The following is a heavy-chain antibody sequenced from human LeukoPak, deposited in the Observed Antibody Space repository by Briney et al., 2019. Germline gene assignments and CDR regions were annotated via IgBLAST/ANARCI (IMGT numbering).Heavy chain of an antibody. V-gene: IGHV3-21*01. Sequence: GGSLRLSCAASGFTFSSYEMNWVRQAPGKGLEWVSSISSSSSYIYYADSLKGRFTISRDNAKNSLYLQMNSLRAEDTAVYYCAREDSGYTYGTNGYWGQGTLVTVSS. CDR1: GFTFSSYE. D-gene: IGHD5-18*01. J-gene: IGHJ4*02. CDR2: ISSSSSYI. CDR3: AREDSGYTYGTNGY.